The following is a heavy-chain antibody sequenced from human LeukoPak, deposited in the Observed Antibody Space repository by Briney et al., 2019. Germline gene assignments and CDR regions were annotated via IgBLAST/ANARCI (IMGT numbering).Heavy chain of an antibody. CDR2: ITGSGDST. D-gene: IGHD3-22*01. CDR1: RFTSRIYA. CDR3: AKIWGGTMIVVVIHPYYFDY. J-gene: IGHJ4*02. V-gene: IGHV3-23*01. Sequence: PGATLGLSCAASRFTSRIYAMSGVPDAPGRGLECGSAITGSGDSTYYTDSVKGRFTISRENSKNTLYLQMNSLRDEDTAVYYCAKIWGGTMIVVVIHPYYFDYWGQGTLVTVSS.